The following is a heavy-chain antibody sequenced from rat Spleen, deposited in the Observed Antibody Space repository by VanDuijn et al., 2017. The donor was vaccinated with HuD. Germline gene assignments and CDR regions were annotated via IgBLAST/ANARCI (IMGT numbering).Heavy chain of an antibody. CDR1: GFTFSNYG. CDR2: ISHDGSGT. V-gene: IGHV5-29*01. Sequence: EVQLVESGGGLVQPGRSLKLSCAASGFTFSNYGMAWVRQAPTKGLEWVATISHDGSGTDYRDSVKGRFTISRDNAKSTPYLRMDSLRSEDTATYYCTTENNSGFNWFAYWGQGTLVTVSS. CDR3: TTENNSGFNWFAY. J-gene: IGHJ3*01. D-gene: IGHD4-3*01.